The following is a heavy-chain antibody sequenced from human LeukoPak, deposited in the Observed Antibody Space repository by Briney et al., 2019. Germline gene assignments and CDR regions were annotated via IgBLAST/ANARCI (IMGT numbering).Heavy chain of an antibody. CDR1: GGTFTSYN. Sequence: ASVKVSCKASGGTFTSYNINWVRQATGQGLEWMGWMNPNSGNTGYAQKFQGRVTITRNTSISTAYMELSSLRSEDTAVYYCARAGTTRELAFDIWGQGTMVTVSS. CDR2: MNPNSGNT. J-gene: IGHJ3*02. D-gene: IGHD1-1*01. V-gene: IGHV1-8*03. CDR3: ARAGTTRELAFDI.